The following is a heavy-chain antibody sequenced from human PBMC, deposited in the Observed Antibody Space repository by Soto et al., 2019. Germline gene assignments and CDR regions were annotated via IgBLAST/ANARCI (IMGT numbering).Heavy chain of an antibody. V-gene: IGHV3-30*18. J-gene: IGHJ4*02. CDR1: GFTFSSYG. CDR2: ISYDGSNK. Sequence: SLRLSCAASGFTFSSYGMHWVRQAPGKGLEWVAVISYDGSNKYYADSVKGRFTISRDNSKNTLYLQMNSLRAEDTAVYYCAKAGVAGPLDYWGQGTLVTVSS. CDR3: AKAGVAGPLDY. D-gene: IGHD6-19*01.